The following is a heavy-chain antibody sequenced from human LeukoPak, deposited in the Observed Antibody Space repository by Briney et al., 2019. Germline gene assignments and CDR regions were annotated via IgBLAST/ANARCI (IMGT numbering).Heavy chain of an antibody. CDR1: GFSLSARGVG. V-gene: IGHV2-5*02. CDR2: IYWDDDK. J-gene: IGHJ4*02. D-gene: IGHD6-13*01. Sequence: ASGPTLVKPTQTLTLTCTFSGFSLSARGVGVGWIRQPPGKALEWLSLIYWDDDKRYSPSLKSRLTITKDTSKNQVVLTMTNMDPVDTATYYCARTYSSSWYTSFDYWGQGTLVTVSS. CDR3: ARTYSSSWYTSFDY.